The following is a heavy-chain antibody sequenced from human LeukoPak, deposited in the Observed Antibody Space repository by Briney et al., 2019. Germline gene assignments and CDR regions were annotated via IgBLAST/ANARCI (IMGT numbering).Heavy chain of an antibody. V-gene: IGHV4-39*01. D-gene: IGHD3-10*01. J-gene: IGHJ4*02. Sequence: SETLSLTCTVSGGSISSNTYYWDWIRQPPGKGLECIGSIYYGGSTYYNPSLKSRVIISVDTSKNQFSLRLSSVTAADTAVYFCARYVVFGSGKYYFDYWGQGSLVTVSS. CDR2: IYYGGST. CDR3: ARYVVFGSGKYYFDY. CDR1: GGSISSNTYY.